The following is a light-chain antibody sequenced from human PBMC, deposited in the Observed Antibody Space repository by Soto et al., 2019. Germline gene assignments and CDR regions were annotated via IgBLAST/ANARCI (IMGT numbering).Light chain of an antibody. CDR2: DAS. V-gene: IGKV1-33*01. CDR1: QDISND. Sequence: DIQMTQSPSSLSASIGDRVTITCQASQDISNDLSWYQQKPGKAPKVLISDASELQAGVPSRFSGSASGTDFTFTISNLQPDDIATYYCQQYYNFPITFGQGTRLDIK. CDR3: QQYYNFPIT. J-gene: IGKJ5*01.